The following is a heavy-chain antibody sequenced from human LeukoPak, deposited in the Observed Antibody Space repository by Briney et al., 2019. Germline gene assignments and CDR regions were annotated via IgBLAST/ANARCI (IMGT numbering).Heavy chain of an antibody. Sequence: ASVKVTCKASGYSFTGYFMQWVRQAPGQGLEWMGWINPKSGDTNYAQKFQGRVTMTRYTSISTAYMELSRLRSDDAAVYYCARRFYYAMDVWGQGTTVTVSS. CDR3: ARRFYYAMDV. D-gene: IGHD3-16*01. CDR2: INPKSGDT. V-gene: IGHV1-2*02. CDR1: GYSFTGYF. J-gene: IGHJ6*02.